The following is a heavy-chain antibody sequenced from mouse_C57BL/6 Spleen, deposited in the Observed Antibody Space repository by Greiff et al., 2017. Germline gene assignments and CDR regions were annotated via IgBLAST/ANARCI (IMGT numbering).Heavy chain of an antibody. V-gene: IGHV1-52*01. CDR3: ARADSSGYVGFAY. CDR1: GYTFTSYW. Sequence: QVQLQQPGAELVRPGSSVKLSCKASGYTFTSYWMHWVKQRPIQGLDWIGNIDPSDSETHYNQKFKDKATLTVDKSSSTAYMQLSSLTSEDSAVYYCARADSSGYVGFAYWGQGTLVTVSA. J-gene: IGHJ3*01. CDR2: IDPSDSET. D-gene: IGHD3-2*02.